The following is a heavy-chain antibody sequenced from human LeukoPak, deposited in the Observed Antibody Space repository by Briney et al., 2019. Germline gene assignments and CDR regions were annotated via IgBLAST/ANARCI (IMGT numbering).Heavy chain of an antibody. V-gene: IGHV3-23*01. CDR3: AKDITGGRSSPYFDS. D-gene: IGHD1-14*01. CDR2: ISDRGGST. CDR1: GFTFSNYA. J-gene: IGHJ4*02. Sequence: GGSLRLSCAASGFTFSNYAMSWVRQAPGKGLEWVSGISDRGGSTYYADSVKGRFTISRDNSKNTLYLQMNSLRDEDTALYYCAKDITGGRSSPYFDSWGQGTLVTVSS.